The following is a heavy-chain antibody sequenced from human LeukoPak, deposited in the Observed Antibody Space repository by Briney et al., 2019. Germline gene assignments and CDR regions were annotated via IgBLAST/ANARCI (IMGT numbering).Heavy chain of an antibody. Sequence: GGSLRLSCAASGFSFSSYAMTWVRQAPGKGLEWVSTISTTGGSTYYADSVKGRLTISRDNSKNTLYLQMNSLRAEDTALYSCAKDSGTYYKAFDYWGQGTLVTVSS. J-gene: IGHJ4*02. CDR1: GFSFSSYA. CDR3: AKDSGTYYKAFDY. CDR2: ISTTGGST. D-gene: IGHD1-26*01. V-gene: IGHV3-23*01.